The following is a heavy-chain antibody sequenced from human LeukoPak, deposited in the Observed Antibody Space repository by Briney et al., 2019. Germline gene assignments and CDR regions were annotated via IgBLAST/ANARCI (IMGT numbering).Heavy chain of an antibody. D-gene: IGHD6-19*01. CDR3: ARDPDSSGWYYFDY. CDR2: ISSSSSSI. J-gene: IGHJ4*02. CDR1: GFTLSGHS. V-gene: IGHV3-21*06. Sequence: GGSLRLSCAGSGFTLSGHSMNWVRQAPGKGLEWVSFISSSSSSIYYADAVKGRFTISRDDANNSLYLQMSSLRAEDTAVYYCARDPDSSGWYYFDYWGQGSLVTVSS.